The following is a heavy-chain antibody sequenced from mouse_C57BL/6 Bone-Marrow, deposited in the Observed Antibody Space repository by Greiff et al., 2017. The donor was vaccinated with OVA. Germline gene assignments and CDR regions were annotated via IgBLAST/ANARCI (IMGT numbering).Heavy chain of an antibody. V-gene: IGHV5-12*01. CDR3: ARRDYGSRGDAMDY. D-gene: IGHD1-1*01. Sequence: EVKVVESGGGLVQPGGSLKLSCAASGFTFSDYYMYWVRQTPEKRLEWVAYISNGGGSTYYPATVKGRFTISRDNAKNTLYLQMSRLKSEDTAMYDCARRDYGSRGDAMDYWGQGTSVTVSS. CDR1: GFTFSDYY. CDR2: ISNGGGST. J-gene: IGHJ4*01.